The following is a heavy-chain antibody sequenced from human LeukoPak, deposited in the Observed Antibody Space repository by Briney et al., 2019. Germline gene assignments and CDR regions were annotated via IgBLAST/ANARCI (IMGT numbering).Heavy chain of an antibody. Sequence: GGSLRLSCVASGFTFSSYSMNWVRQAPGKGLEWVSSISSSSSYIYYADSVKGRFTISRDNTKNSLYLQMNSLRAEDTAVYYCARNQRAQLWGSYYYYYYMDVWGKGTTVTVSS. CDR3: ARNQRAQLWGSYYYYYYMDV. CDR1: GFTFSSYS. CDR2: ISSSSSYI. V-gene: IGHV3-21*01. D-gene: IGHD5-18*01. J-gene: IGHJ6*03.